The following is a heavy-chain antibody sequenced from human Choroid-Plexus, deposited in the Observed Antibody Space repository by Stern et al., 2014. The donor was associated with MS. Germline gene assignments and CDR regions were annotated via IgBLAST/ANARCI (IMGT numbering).Heavy chain of an antibody. D-gene: IGHD2-8*01. V-gene: IGHV3-30*18. Sequence: QVQLEQSGGGVVQPGRPLRLSCAASGFTFGSCALHWVRQAPGKGLEWVGGVSYDGSKKYYADSVKGRFTVSRDNSQNTLYMQMSSLRAEDTAVYYCAKDRQYLTYFFDHWGQGSLVTVSS. CDR2: VSYDGSKK. CDR1: GFTFGSCA. J-gene: IGHJ5*02. CDR3: AKDRQYLTYFFDH.